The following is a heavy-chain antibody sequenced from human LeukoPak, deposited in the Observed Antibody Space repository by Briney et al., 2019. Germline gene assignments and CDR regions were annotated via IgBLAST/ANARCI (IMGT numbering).Heavy chain of an antibody. CDR2: IYSGGST. V-gene: IGHV3-53*01. J-gene: IGHJ3*02. D-gene: IGHD5-12*01. CDR3: ARSRGYSGYAYDAFDI. CDR1: GFTFSSYA. Sequence: GGSLRLSCAASGFTFSSYAMSWVRQAPGKGLEWVSVIYSGGSTYYADSVKGRFTISRDNSKNTLYLQMNSLRAEDTAVYYCARSRGYSGYAYDAFDIWGQGTMVTVSS.